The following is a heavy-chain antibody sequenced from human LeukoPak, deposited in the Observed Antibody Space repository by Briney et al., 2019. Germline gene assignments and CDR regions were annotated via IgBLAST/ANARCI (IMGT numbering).Heavy chain of an antibody. CDR3: ATTATVAGLVGALPDAFDI. V-gene: IGHV1-69*13. D-gene: IGHD1-26*01. Sequence: ASVKVSCKASGYTFTSYYMHWVRQAPGQGLEWMGGIIPVFGTVKYAQKFLGRVTITADEPATTYMDLKRLRLEDTAVYYCATTATVAGLVGALPDAFDIWGQGTMVTVSS. J-gene: IGHJ3*02. CDR1: GYTFTSYY. CDR2: IIPVFGTV.